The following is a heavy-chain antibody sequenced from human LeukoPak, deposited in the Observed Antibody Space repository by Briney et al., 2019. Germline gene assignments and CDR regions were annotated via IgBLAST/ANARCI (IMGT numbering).Heavy chain of an antibody. D-gene: IGHD6-19*01. Sequence: GGSLRLSCAASGFTFSSYAMHWVRQAPGKGLEWVAVISFDGSNKYYADSVKGRFTISRDNSKNTLYLQMNSLRAEDTAVYYCASGVIAVAGTPIYYYYGMDVWGQGTTVTVSS. CDR2: ISFDGSNK. CDR1: GFTFSSYA. V-gene: IGHV3-30-3*01. J-gene: IGHJ6*02. CDR3: ASGVIAVAGTPIYYYYGMDV.